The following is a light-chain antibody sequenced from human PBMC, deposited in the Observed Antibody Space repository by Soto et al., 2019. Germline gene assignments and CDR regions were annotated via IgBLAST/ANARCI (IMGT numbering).Light chain of an antibody. CDR1: QSLLHSNGYNY. J-gene: IGKJ5*01. V-gene: IGKV2-28*01. Sequence: DIVMNQSPLSLPVTPGEPASISCRSSQSLLHSNGYNYFDWYLQKPGQSPQLLIYLGSNRASGVPDRFSGSGLGTDFTLKISRVEAEDVGVYYCMQALQTPLTFGQGTRLEIK. CDR3: MQALQTPLT. CDR2: LGS.